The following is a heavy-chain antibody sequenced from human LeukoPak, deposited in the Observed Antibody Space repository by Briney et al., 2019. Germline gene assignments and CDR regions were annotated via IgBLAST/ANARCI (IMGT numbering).Heavy chain of an antibody. CDR2: IWYDGSNK. Sequence: PGGSLRLSCATSGLTFSSYGMHWVRQAPGKGLEWVAVIWYDGSNKYYADSVKGRFTISRDNSKNTLYLQMNSLRAEDTAVYYCARDYDILTGYSDYFDYWGQGTLVTVSS. V-gene: IGHV3-33*01. CDR1: GLTFSSYG. J-gene: IGHJ4*02. CDR3: ARDYDILTGYSDYFDY. D-gene: IGHD3-9*01.